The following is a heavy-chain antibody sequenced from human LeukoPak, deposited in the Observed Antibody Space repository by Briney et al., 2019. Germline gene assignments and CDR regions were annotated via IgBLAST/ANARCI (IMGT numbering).Heavy chain of an antibody. CDR2: IIPILGIA. CDR3: ARHLLREWLLSD. J-gene: IGHJ4*02. Sequence: ASVTVSFKASGGTFISYAISWVRQAPGQGLEWMGRIIPILGIANYAQKFQGRVTITADKSTSTAYMELSSLRSEDTAVYYCARHLLREWLLSDWGQGTLVTVSS. CDR1: GGTFISYA. D-gene: IGHD3-3*01. V-gene: IGHV1-69*04.